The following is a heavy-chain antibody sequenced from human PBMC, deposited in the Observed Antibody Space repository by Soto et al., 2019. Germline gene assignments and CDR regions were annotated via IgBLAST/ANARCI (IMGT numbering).Heavy chain of an antibody. CDR1: GFTFSSYA. D-gene: IGHD2-15*01. Sequence: GGSLRLSCAASGFTFSSYAMGWVRQGPGKGLEWVAVASIGGSTHYADSVRGRFTISRDNSKNTLSLQMNSLTAEDTAVYFCAKRRGAGGHFDYWGQGALVTVS. V-gene: IGHV3-23*01. CDR2: ASIGGST. J-gene: IGHJ4*02. CDR3: AKRRGAGGHFDY.